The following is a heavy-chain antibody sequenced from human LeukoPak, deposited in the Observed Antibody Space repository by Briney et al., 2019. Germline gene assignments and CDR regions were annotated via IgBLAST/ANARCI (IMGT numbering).Heavy chain of an antibody. Sequence: GASVKVSCKASGYTFTSYYLHWVRQAPGQGLEWMGVLNPSGDSTTYARRFQGRVTVTTDTSTNTVYMDLSSLRSEDTAVYYCAKDALGDYGGNRRFDYWGQGTLVTVSS. V-gene: IGHV1-46*01. J-gene: IGHJ4*02. CDR2: LNPSGDST. CDR3: AKDALGDYGGNRRFDY. D-gene: IGHD4/OR15-4a*01. CDR1: GYTFTSYY.